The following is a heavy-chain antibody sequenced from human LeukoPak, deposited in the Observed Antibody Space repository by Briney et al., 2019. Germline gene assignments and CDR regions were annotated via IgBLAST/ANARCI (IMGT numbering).Heavy chain of an antibody. V-gene: IGHV1-8*01. CDR1: GYTFTNND. J-gene: IGHJ4*02. CDR2: VSPGSGDT. D-gene: IGHD6-19*01. Sequence: ASVKVSCKASGYTFTNNDINWVRQATGQGIEWMGWVSPGSGDTGYAPNFRGRVTMTTDTSINTAYMELTSLTSEDTAIYYCTRGRAAGDWGQGTLVTVSS. CDR3: TRGRAAGD.